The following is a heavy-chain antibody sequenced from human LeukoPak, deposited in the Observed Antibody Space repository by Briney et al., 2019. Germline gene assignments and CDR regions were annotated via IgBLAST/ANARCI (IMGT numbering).Heavy chain of an antibody. CDR2: IYYSGST. CDR3: ARRHYGSGNIDS. V-gene: IGHV4-39*01. J-gene: IGHJ4*02. CDR1: GGSISSSDYY. Sequence: SETLSLTCTVSGGSISSSDYYWGWIRQPPGKGLEWIASIYYSGSTNYNPPLQSRAAISVDTSKNQFSLNLSSVTAADTAVYYCARRHYGSGNIDSWGQGTLVTVSS. D-gene: IGHD3-10*01.